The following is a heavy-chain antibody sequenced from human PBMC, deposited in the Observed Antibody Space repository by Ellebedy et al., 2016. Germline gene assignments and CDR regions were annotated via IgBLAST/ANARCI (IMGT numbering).Heavy chain of an antibody. D-gene: IGHD3-16*01. V-gene: IGHV4-59*08. CDR1: NGSIRGYY. CDR2: ISYNGTT. Sequence: SETLSLXXTVSNGSIRGYYWSWIRQPPGQGPEWLGYISYNGTTHYTPSLKSRLTISMDKSKNQFFLNLISVTAADTAKYYCAGGFPGLLGIWGQGTMVIVSS. J-gene: IGHJ3*02. CDR3: AGGFPGLLGI.